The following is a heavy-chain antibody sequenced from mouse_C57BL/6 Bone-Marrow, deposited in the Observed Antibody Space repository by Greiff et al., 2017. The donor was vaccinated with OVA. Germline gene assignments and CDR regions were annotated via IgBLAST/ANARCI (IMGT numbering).Heavy chain of an antibody. J-gene: IGHJ4*01. D-gene: IGHD1-3*01. Sequence: EVQLQESGPGLVKPSQSLSLTCSVTGYSITSGYYWNWIRQFPGNKLEWMGYISYDGSNNYNPSLKNRISITRDTSKNQFFLKLNSVTTEDTATYYCARGRGITLYAMDYWGQGTSVTVSS. CDR1: GYSITSGYY. V-gene: IGHV3-6*01. CDR2: ISYDGSN. CDR3: ARGRGITLYAMDY.